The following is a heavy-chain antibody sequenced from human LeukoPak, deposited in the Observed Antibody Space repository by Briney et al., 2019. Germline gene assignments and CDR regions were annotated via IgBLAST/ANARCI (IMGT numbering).Heavy chain of an antibody. CDR2: ISYDGSNK. CDR1: GFTFSSYA. CDR3: ARVDPYYYDSCGPSGWGY. V-gene: IGHV3-30-3*01. J-gene: IGHJ4*02. D-gene: IGHD3-22*01. Sequence: GGSLRLSCAASGFTFSSYAMHWVRHAPGKGLEWVPVISYDGSNKYYADSVKGRFTICRVNSKNTLYLQMNGLRAEDTAVYYCARVDPYYYDSCGPSGWGYWGERTLVTVSS.